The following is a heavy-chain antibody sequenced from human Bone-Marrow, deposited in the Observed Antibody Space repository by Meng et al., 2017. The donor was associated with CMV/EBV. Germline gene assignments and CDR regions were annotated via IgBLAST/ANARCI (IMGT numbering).Heavy chain of an antibody. D-gene: IGHD2-21*02. CDR3: ARVSRGLGGDHYGY. V-gene: IGHV1-2*02. J-gene: IGHJ4*02. Sequence: KASGYTFTGYYMHWVRQAPGQGLEWMGWINPNSGGTNYAQKFQSRITMTRDTSISTAYMELSRLRSDDTAVYYCARVSRGLGGDHYGYWGQGTLVTVSS. CDR2: INPNSGGT. CDR1: GYTFTGYY.